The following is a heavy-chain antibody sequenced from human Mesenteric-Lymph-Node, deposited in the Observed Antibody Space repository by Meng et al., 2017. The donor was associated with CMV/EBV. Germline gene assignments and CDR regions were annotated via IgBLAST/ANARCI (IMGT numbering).Heavy chain of an antibody. CDR1: GFSLSNYW. Sequence: GGSLRLSCAASGFSLSNYWMNWARQAPGKGLEWVANIKEDGSVKNYANSMKGRFTISRDNAKNSLYLQMNSLRAEDTAVYYCARWGYSSGWYIDYWGQGTLVTVS. V-gene: IGHV3-7*01. CDR2: IKEDGSVK. D-gene: IGHD6-19*01. CDR3: ARWGYSSGWYIDY. J-gene: IGHJ4*02.